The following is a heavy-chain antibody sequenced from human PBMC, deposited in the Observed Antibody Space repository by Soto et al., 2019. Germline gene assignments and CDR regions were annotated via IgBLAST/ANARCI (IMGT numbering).Heavy chain of an antibody. Sequence: SETLSLTCTVSGGYITSNAYYWGWIRQPPGKGLEWLGYIYYSGSASYNPSLKSRVTMSVDTSKNQFSLKLSSVTAADTAVYYCARRPKRGSYSWCFDYWGQGTLVTVSS. CDR1: GGYITSNAYY. D-gene: IGHD1-26*01. V-gene: IGHV4-39*01. CDR3: ARRPKRGSYSWCFDY. CDR2: IYYSGSA. J-gene: IGHJ4*02.